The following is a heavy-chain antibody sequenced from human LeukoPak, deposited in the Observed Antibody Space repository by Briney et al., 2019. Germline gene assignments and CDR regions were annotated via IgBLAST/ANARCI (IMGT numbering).Heavy chain of an antibody. CDR3: ARERERYCSGGRCYWRMAYYYGMDV. CDR2: INPNSGGT. D-gene: IGHD2-15*01. J-gene: IGHJ6*02. V-gene: IGHV1-2*02. Sequence: ASVKVSCKASGYTFTGYYMHWVRQAPGQGLEWMGWINPNSGGTNYAQKFQGRVTMTRNTSISTAYMELSSLRSEDTAVYYCARERERYCSGGRCYWRMAYYYGMDVWGQGTTVTVSS. CDR1: GYTFTGYY.